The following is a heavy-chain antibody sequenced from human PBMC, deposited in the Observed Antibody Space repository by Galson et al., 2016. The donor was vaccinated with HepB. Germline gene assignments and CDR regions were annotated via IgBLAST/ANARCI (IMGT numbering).Heavy chain of an antibody. D-gene: IGHD4-23*01. CDR1: GASISSSDYY. CDR3: AREAVAYDPIFDY. Sequence: TLSLTCTVSGASISSSDYYWSWIRQSAGKGLEWIGRIYKNGGTNYNPSLRSRVSISLDTSKNQFSLKPNSVTAADTAVYFCAREAVAYDPIFDYWGQGTLVTVSS. CDR2: IYKNGGT. J-gene: IGHJ4*02. V-gene: IGHV4-61*02.